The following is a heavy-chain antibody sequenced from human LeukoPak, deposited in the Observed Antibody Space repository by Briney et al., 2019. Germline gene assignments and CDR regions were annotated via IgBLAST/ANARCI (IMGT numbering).Heavy chain of an antibody. CDR1: GGSFSGYY. CDR2: INHSGST. Sequence: PSETLSLTCAVYGGSFSGYYWSWIRQPPGKGLEWVGEINHSGSTNYNPSLKSRVTISVDTSKNQFSLKLSSVTAADTAVYYCARVSRVAAGAPGRDYFDYWGQGTLVTVSS. D-gene: IGHD6-13*01. CDR3: ARVSRVAAGAPGRDYFDY. V-gene: IGHV4-34*01. J-gene: IGHJ4*02.